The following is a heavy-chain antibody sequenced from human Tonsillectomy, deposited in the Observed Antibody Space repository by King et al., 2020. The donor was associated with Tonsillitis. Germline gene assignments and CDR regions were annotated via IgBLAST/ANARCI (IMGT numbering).Heavy chain of an antibody. CDR1: GFIFIGYD. Sequence: VQLVESGGGLVQPGGSLRLSCEASGFIFIGYDMHWVRQATGKGLEWVSAIGTACDTYYAGYGKGRITTFRANGRSSLYLQMNRLRAGDSAVYYCVRAPPGPWTYAYWYYGMDVWGQGTTVTVSS. CDR3: VRAPPGPWTYAYWYYGMDV. CDR2: IGTACDT. D-gene: IGHD3-16*01. V-gene: IGHV3-13*01. J-gene: IGHJ6*02.